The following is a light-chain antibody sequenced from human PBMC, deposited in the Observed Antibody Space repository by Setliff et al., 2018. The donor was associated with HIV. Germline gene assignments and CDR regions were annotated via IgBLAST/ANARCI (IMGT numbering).Light chain of an antibody. V-gene: IGLV2-23*02. CDR1: SRDIGYFNY. CDR2: QVN. CDR3: CSYAGTNTYV. Sequence: QSALAQPASVSGSPGQSITISCTGSSRDIGYFNYVSWYQQHPGKAPKLMIYQVNKRPSGVSNRFSGSKSGNTASLTISGLQAEDETDYYCCSYAGTNTYVFGTGTKVTVL. J-gene: IGLJ1*01.